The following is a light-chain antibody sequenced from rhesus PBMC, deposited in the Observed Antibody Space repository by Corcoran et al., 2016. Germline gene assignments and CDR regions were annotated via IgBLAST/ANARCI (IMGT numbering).Light chain of an antibody. J-gene: IGKJ2*01. Sequence: DIQMTQSPSSLSASVGDRVTITCRASQDINNWLAWYQQKPGKAPKLRIERASNLDTGVPSRFSGIGSGTAFTLTISCLQPEDIATYYCQQHENSPYSFGQGTKVEIK. V-gene: IGKV1-69*01. CDR1: QDINNW. CDR2: RAS. CDR3: QQHENSPYS.